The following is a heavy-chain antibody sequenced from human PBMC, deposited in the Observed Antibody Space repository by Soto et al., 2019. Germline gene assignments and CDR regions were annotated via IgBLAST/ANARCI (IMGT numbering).Heavy chain of an antibody. V-gene: IGHV4-59*01. CDR1: GGSISSYY. Sequence: QVQLQESGPGLVKPSETLSITCTVSGGSISSYYWSWIRQPPGKGLEWIGYIYYSGSTNYNPSLKSRVTISVDTSKNQFSLKLSSVTAADTAVYYCARADIVVVPAAIRRFDPWGQGTLVTVSS. D-gene: IGHD2-2*01. J-gene: IGHJ5*02. CDR3: ARADIVVVPAAIRRFDP. CDR2: IYYSGST.